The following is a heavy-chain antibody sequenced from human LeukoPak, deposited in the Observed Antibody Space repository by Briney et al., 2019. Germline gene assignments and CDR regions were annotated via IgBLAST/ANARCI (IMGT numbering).Heavy chain of an antibody. D-gene: IGHD3-22*01. CDR2: IIPIFGTA. CDR3: ARGPPYYYDSSGYYPY. V-gene: IGHV1-69*13. CDR1: RGTFSSYA. Sequence: SVKVSCKASRGTFSSYAISWVRQAPGQGLEWMGGIIPIFGTANYAQKFQGRVTITADESTSTAYMELSSLRSEDTAVYYCARGPPYYYDSSGYYPYWGQGTLVTVAS. J-gene: IGHJ4*02.